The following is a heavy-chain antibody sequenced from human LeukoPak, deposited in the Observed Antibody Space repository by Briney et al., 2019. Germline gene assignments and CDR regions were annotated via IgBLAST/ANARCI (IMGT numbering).Heavy chain of an antibody. CDR1: GGSISSYY. CDR2: IYYSGST. Sequence: SETLSLTCTVSGGSISSYYWGWIRQPPGKGLEWIGSIYYSGSTYYNPSLKSRVTISVDTSKNQFSLKLSSVTAADTAVYYCARHMGLYYFDYWGQGTLVTVSS. CDR3: ARHMGLYYFDY. V-gene: IGHV4-39*01. J-gene: IGHJ4*02. D-gene: IGHD3-10*01.